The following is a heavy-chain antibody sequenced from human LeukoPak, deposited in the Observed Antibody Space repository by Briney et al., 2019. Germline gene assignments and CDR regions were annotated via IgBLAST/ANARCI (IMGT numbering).Heavy chain of an antibody. V-gene: IGHV3-23*01. J-gene: IGHJ4*02. D-gene: IGHD6-13*01. CDR1: GFTFSSYA. CDR3: AKGFRRQMVGCRPIT. Sequence: PGWSLRLSCAASGFTFSSYAMSWVRQAPGKGLEWVSAISGSSGRTYYADSVKGRFTISRDNSKNTLYLQMNSLRAEDTAVYYCAKGFRRQMVGCRPITWGQRTLVTVSS. CDR2: ISGSSGRT.